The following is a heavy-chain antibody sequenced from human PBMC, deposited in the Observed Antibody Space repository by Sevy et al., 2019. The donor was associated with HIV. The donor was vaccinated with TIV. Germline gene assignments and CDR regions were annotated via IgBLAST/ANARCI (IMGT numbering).Heavy chain of an antibody. D-gene: IGHD6-19*01. Sequence: GRSLTLSCAPSGFPFPNSASNWVRQAPGRGLEWVSTIPPTGLNTFYANSVTGRCTISRDTSISPLYLQMNSLRAEHPALYYCARGWPFNFWGQGTLVTVSS. CDR3: ARGWPFNF. J-gene: IGHJ4*02. V-gene: IGHV3-23*01. CDR2: IPPTGLNT. CDR1: GFPFPNSA.